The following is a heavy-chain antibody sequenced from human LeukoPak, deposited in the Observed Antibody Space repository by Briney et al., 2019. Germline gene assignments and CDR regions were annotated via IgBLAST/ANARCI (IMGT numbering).Heavy chain of an antibody. D-gene: IGHD1-14*01. J-gene: IGHJ4*02. CDR3: ARGTLNIPGEHGAFDY. CDR1: GFTFSSYS. V-gene: IGHV3-21*01. Sequence: GGSLRLSCAASGFTFSSYSMNWVRQAPGKGLEWVSSISTSSSYIHYADSVKGRFTISRDNAKNWLYLQVKSLIAEDMDVYYXARGTLNIPGEHGAFDYWGQGTLVTVSS. CDR2: ISTSSSYI.